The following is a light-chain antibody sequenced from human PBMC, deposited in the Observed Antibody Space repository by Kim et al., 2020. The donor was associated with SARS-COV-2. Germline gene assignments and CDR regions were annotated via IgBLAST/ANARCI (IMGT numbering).Light chain of an antibody. CDR2: GAS. Sequence: SPGEIATLSCRASQCVSSTFAWYQQKPGQAPRLLIYGASTRATGIPARFSGSGSGTEFTLTISSLQSEDFAVYYCQQYNNWPPLTFGQGTKVDIK. CDR3: QQYNNWPPLT. J-gene: IGKJ1*01. CDR1: QCVSST. V-gene: IGKV3-15*01.